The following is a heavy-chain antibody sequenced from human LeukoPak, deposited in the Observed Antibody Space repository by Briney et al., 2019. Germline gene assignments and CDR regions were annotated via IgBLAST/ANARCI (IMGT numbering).Heavy chain of an antibody. CDR2: TYYRSKWYN. CDR3: ARAGYSSGGSCYPFDY. Sequence: SQTLSLTCAISGDSVSSNSAAWNWIRQSPSRGLEWLGRTYYRSKWYNDYAVAVKSRMTINPDTSKNQCSLQLNSVTPEDTAVYYCARAGYSSGGSCYPFDYWGPGPLVTVSS. V-gene: IGHV6-1*01. J-gene: IGHJ4*02. D-gene: IGHD2-15*01. CDR1: GDSVSSNSAA.